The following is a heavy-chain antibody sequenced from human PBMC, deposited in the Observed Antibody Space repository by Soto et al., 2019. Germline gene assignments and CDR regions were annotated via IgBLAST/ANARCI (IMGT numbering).Heavy chain of an antibody. CDR2: IIPIFGTA. CDR1: GGTFSSYA. V-gene: IGHV1-69*13. CDR3: ARSSGYSSTFDY. J-gene: IGHJ4*02. Sequence: ASVKVSCKASGGTFSSYAISWVRQAPGQGLEWMGGIIPIFGTANYAQKFQGRVTITADESTSTAYMELSSLRSEDTAVYHCARSSGYSSTFDYWGQGTLVTVSS. D-gene: IGHD3-22*01.